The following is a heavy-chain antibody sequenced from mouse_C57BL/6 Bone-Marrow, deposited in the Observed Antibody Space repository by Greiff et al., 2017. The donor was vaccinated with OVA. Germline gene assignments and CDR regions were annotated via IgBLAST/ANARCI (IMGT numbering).Heavy chain of an antibody. J-gene: IGHJ3*01. CDR1: GYTFTSYW. CDR2: IHPSDSDT. CDR3: ASLLYDGRFAY. V-gene: IGHV1-74*01. D-gene: IGHD2-14*01. Sequence: QVQLKQPGAELVKPGASVKVSCKASGYTFTSYWMHWVKQRPGQGLEWIGRIHPSDSDTNYNQKFKGKATLTVDKSSSTAYMQLSSLTSEDSAVYYCASLLYDGRFAYWGQGTLVTVSA.